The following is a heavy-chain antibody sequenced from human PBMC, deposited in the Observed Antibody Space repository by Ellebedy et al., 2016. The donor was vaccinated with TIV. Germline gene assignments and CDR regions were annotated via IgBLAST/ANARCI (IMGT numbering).Heavy chain of an antibody. CDR2: VYHSGNS. J-gene: IGHJ4*02. CDR1: GGSISSYY. CDR3: ASSPYGDYGSGH. V-gene: IGHV4-59*01. Sequence: SETLSLXCTVSGGSISSYYWSWIRQPPGKGLEWIGYVYHSGNSNYNPSLKSRVTILLDTSKNQFSLILSSVTAADTAVYYCASSPYGDYGSGHWGQGTLVIVSS. D-gene: IGHD4-17*01.